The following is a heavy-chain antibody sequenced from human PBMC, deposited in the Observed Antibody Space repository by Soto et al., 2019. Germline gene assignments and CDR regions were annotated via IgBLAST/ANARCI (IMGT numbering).Heavy chain of an antibody. V-gene: IGHV3-23*01. CDR3: AKVPTAGR. CDR1: GFTIGNSA. Sequence: EVQLSESGGGLVQPGGSLRLSCAASGFTIGNSAMNWVRQAPGKGLEWVSVISGGSDNTYYADSVKGRFTISRDNSKSTLYLQINSLRGEYTAIYYCAKVPTAGRWVQGALVTVSS. J-gene: IGHJ4*02. CDR2: ISGGSDNT.